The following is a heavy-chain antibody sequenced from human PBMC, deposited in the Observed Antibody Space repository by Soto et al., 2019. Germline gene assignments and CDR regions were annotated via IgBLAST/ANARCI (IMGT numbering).Heavy chain of an antibody. CDR1: GYTFTSHD. Sequence: QVQLVQSGAEVKKPGASVKVSCKASGYTFTSHDINWMRQATGQGLEWMGWMNPNSGHTNYAQKFQGRATMTRDTSTSTADREWSNQRSEDTAIYYCASDMSTTWGQGTLVTVSS. J-gene: IGHJ5*02. V-gene: IGHV1-8*01. CDR3: ASDMSTT. CDR2: MNPNSGHT. D-gene: IGHD2-2*01.